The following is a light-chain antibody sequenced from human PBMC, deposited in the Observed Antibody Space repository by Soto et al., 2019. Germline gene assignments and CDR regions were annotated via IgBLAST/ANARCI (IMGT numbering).Light chain of an antibody. V-gene: IGLV2-8*01. CDR2: EVS. CDR1: SSDVGGYNY. CDR3: SSYAGSNNL. J-gene: IGLJ2*01. Sequence: QSVLTQPPSASGSPGQSVTISCTGTSSDVGGYNYVSWYQQDPGKAPKLMIYEVSKRPSGVPDRFSGSKSGNTASLTVSGLQAEDEADYYCSSYAGSNNLFGGGTKVTVL.